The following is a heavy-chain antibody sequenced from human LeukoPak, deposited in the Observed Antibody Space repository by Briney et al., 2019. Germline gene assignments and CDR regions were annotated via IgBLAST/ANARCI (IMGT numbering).Heavy chain of an antibody. V-gene: IGHV1-18*01. D-gene: IGHD2-2*01. CDR1: GYTFTSYG. CDR3: ARDLHNIVVVPAAIPDAFDI. Sequence: ASVKVSCKASGYTFTSYGISWVRQAPGQGLEWMGWISAYNGNTNYAQKPQGRVTMTTDTSTSTAYMELRSLRSDDTAVYYCARDLHNIVVVPAAIPDAFDIWGQGTMVTVSS. CDR2: ISAYNGNT. J-gene: IGHJ3*02.